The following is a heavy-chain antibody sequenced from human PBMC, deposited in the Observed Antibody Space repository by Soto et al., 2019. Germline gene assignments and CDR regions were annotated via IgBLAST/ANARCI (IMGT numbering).Heavy chain of an antibody. CDR2: IKQDGREK. CDR3: ARADILTGYYDFVFDP. CDR1: GFTFSSYW. D-gene: IGHD3-9*01. J-gene: IGHJ5*02. Sequence: GGSLRLSCAASGFTFSSYWMSWVRQAPGKGLEWVANIKQDGREKYYVDSVKGRFTISRDNAKNSLYLQMNSLRAEDTAVYYCARADILTGYYDFVFDPWGQGTLVTVSS. V-gene: IGHV3-7*01.